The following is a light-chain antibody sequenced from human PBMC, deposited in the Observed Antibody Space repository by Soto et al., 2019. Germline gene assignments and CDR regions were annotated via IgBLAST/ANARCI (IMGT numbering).Light chain of an antibody. CDR3: QHYNGY. Sequence: DMPMTQSPTTLSASVGDRVTITCRASQNIRSWLAWYQQKPGKAPKVLIYDASNLESGVPSRFSGSGFGTEFTLTISSLQPDDFATYYCQHYNGYFGQGTKLEIK. J-gene: IGKJ2*01. CDR1: QNIRSW. V-gene: IGKV1-5*01. CDR2: DAS.